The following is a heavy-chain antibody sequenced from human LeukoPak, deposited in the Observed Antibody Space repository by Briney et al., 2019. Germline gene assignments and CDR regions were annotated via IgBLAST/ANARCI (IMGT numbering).Heavy chain of an antibody. CDR1: GFTFSIYA. V-gene: IGHV3-64*01. CDR2: ISYNGSQT. D-gene: IGHD6-19*01. J-gene: IGHJ4*02. CDR3: VRDRGGSGWYYFDY. Sequence: TGGSLRLSCAASGFTFSIYAMHWVRQAPGKGLEHVSGISYNGSQTYYGNSVKDIFTISRDNAKNPVYLQMASLRVDDMAVYYCVRDRGGSGWYYFDYWGQGTLVTVSS.